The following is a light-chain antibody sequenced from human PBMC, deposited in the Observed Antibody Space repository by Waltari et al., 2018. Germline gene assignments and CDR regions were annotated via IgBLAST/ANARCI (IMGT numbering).Light chain of an antibody. Sequence: QPVLTQPPSASEAARKSVTISCSGSSSNIGSNSVSWYQQVPETPPKLLIYYNDQRISGVSDRFSGSKSVTSASLAISGLQTEDEADYYCATWDDSLRGVLFGGGTRLTVL. CDR1: SSNIGSNS. CDR3: ATWDDSLRGVL. V-gene: IGLV1-47*02. J-gene: IGLJ2*01. CDR2: YND.